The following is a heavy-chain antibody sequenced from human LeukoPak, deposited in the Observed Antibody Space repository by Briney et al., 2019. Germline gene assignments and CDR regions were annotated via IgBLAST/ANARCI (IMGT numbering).Heavy chain of an antibody. CDR1: GFTFNTYW. CDR2: INNDGSDT. CDR3: ARSSYPYYFDY. V-gene: IGHV3-74*01. J-gene: IGHJ4*02. Sequence: GGSLRLSCAASGFTFNTYWMHWVRQAPGKGLVWVSRINNDGSDTIYADSVEGRFTISRDNAKDTLYLQMISLRVEDTAVYYCARSSYPYYFDYWGQGTLVTVSS.